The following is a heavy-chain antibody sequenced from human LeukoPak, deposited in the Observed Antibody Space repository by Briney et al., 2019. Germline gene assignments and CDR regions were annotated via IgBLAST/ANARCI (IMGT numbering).Heavy chain of an antibody. J-gene: IGHJ5*02. CDR1: GFTFSSYA. Sequence: GGSLRLSCAASGFTFSSYAMQWVRQAPGKGREGGAVISYDGSNKYYADSVKGRFTISRDNSKNTLYLQMNSLRAEDTAVYYCARAGYCSGGSCDHNWFDPWGQGTLVTVSS. CDR3: ARAGYCSGGSCDHNWFDP. V-gene: IGHV3-30-3*01. D-gene: IGHD2-15*01. CDR2: ISYDGSNK.